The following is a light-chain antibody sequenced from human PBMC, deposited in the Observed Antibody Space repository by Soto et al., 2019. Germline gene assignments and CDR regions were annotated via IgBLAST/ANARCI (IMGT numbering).Light chain of an antibody. J-gene: IGKJ4*01. CDR3: MQAQQTPLT. CDR2: LGS. V-gene: IGKV2-28*01. Sequence: DIVMTQSPLSLPVTPGEPASISCRSSQSLLHSNGYNYLDWYLQKPGQSPQLLIYLGSNRASGVPDRFSGSGSGTDFTLKISRVEAEDVRVYYCMQAQQTPLTFGGGTKVEIK. CDR1: QSLLHSNGYNY.